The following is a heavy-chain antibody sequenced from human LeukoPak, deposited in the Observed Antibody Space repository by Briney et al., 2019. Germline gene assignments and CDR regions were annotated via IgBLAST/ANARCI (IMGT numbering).Heavy chain of an antibody. D-gene: IGHD3-22*01. CDR2: ISGSGGST. V-gene: IGHV3-23*01. CDR3: AKPRSYYYDSSGYCFDY. CDR1: GFTFSSYA. J-gene: IGHJ4*02. Sequence: GGSLRLSCAASGFTFSSYAMSWVRQAPGKGLEWVSAISGSGGSTYYADSVKGRFTISRDNSKNTLYLQMNSLRAEDTAVYYCAKPRSYYYDSSGYCFDYWGQGTLVTVSS.